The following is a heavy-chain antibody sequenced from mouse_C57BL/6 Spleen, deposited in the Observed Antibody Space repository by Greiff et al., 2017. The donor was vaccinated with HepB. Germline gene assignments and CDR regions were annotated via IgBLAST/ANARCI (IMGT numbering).Heavy chain of an antibody. Sequence: QVQLKESGAELVKPGASVKISCKASGYAFSSYWMNWVKQRPGKGLEWIGQIYPGDGDTNYNGKFKGKATLTADKSSSTAYMQLSSLTSEDSAVYFCASMGWLLHYYAMDYWGQGTSVTVSS. CDR3: ASMGWLLHYYAMDY. D-gene: IGHD2-3*01. V-gene: IGHV1-80*01. J-gene: IGHJ4*01. CDR2: IYPGDGDT. CDR1: GYAFSSYW.